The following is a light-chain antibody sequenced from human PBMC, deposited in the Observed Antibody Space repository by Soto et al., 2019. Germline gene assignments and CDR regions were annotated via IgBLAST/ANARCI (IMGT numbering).Light chain of an antibody. J-gene: IGLJ1*01. CDR3: SSYTSSSTLLYV. V-gene: IGLV2-14*01. Sequence: QSVLTQPASVSGSPGQSITISCTGTSGDVGGYDYVSWYQQHPDKAPKLMIYDVSNRPSGVSNRFSGSKSGNTASLTISGLQAEDEADYYCSSYTSSSTLLYVFGTGTKVTVL. CDR1: SGDVGGYDY. CDR2: DVS.